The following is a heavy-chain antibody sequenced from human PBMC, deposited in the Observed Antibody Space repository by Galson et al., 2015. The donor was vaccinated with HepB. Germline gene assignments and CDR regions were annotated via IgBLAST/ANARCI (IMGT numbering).Heavy chain of an antibody. CDR3: AKVGGSSWVLGLDY. V-gene: IGHV3-23*01. D-gene: IGHD6-13*01. CDR2: ISGSGGST. Sequence: SLRLSCAASGFTFSSYAMSWVRQAPGKGLEWVSAISGSGGSTYYADSVKGRFTISRDNSKNTLYLQMNSLRAEDTAVYYCAKVGGSSWVLGLDYWGQGTLVTVSS. CDR1: GFTFSSYA. J-gene: IGHJ4*02.